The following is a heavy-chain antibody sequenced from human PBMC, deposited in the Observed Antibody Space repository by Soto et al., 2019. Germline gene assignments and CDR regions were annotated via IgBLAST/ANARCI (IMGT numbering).Heavy chain of an antibody. CDR2: ISAYNGNT. D-gene: IGHD6-13*01. V-gene: IGHV1-18*01. CDR3: ASDPGIAAAGTSGWFDP. Sequence: QVQLVQSGAEVKKPGASVKVSCKASGHTFTSYGISWVRQAPGQGLEWMGWISAYNGNTNYAQKLQGRVTMTTDTSTSTAYMELRSLRSDDTAVYYCASDPGIAAAGTSGWFDPWGQGTLVTVSS. J-gene: IGHJ5*02. CDR1: GHTFTSYG.